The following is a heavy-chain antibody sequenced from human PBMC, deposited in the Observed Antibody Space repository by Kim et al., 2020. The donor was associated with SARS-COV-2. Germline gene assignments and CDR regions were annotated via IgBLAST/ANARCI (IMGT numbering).Heavy chain of an antibody. J-gene: IGHJ4*02. CDR3: ARDVRTMGIAAAGFDY. Sequence: SVKGRFTTSRDNSKNTLYLQMNSLRAEDTAVYYCARDVRTMGIAAAGFDYWGQGTLVTVSS. V-gene: IGHV3-66*01. D-gene: IGHD6-13*01.